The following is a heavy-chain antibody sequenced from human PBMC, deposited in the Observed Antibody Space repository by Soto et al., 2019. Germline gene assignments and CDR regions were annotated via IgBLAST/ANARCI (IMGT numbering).Heavy chain of an antibody. Sequence: ASVKVSCKASGYTFTSYGISWVRQTPGQGLEWMGWISAYNGNTNYAQKLQGRVTMTTDTSTSTAYMELRSLRSDDTAVYYCARDIGRYTYRGSYTGCWGQGTLVTVSS. J-gene: IGHJ4*02. D-gene: IGHD1-26*01. CDR3: ARDIGRYTYRGSYTGC. CDR1: GYTFTSYG. V-gene: IGHV1-18*01. CDR2: ISAYNGNT.